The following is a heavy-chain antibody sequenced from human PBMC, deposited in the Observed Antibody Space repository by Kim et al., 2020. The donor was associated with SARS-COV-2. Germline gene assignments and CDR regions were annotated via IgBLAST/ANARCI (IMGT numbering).Heavy chain of an antibody. V-gene: IGHV1-3*01. CDR3: ARVGADRALRYFDWLMSPEDYGMDV. Sequence: ASVKVSCKASGYTFTSYAMHWVRQAPGQRLEWMGWINAGNGNTKYSQKFQGRVTITRDTSASTAYMELSSLRSEDTAVYYCARVGADRALRYFDWLMSPEDYGMDVWGQGTTVTVSS. J-gene: IGHJ6*02. D-gene: IGHD3-9*01. CDR1: GYTFTSYA. CDR2: INAGNGNT.